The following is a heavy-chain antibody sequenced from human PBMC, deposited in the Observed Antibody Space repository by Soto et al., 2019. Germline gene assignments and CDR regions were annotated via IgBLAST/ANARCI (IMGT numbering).Heavy chain of an antibody. CDR3: AKDRGAGGRFSGIAVAGIPS. V-gene: IGHV3-23*01. J-gene: IGHJ5*02. CDR1: GFTFSSYA. Sequence: EVQLLESGGGLVQPGGSLRLSCAASGFTFSSYAMSWVRQTPGKGLEWVSGISGGGGNTYYADSVTGRFTISRDNSRNTLYLQMNSLRAADTAIYCCAKDRGAGGRFSGIAVAGIPSWGQGTLVTVSS. D-gene: IGHD6-19*01. CDR2: ISGGGGNT.